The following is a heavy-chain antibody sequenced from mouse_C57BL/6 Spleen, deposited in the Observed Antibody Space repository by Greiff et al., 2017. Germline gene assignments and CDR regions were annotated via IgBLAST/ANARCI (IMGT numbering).Heavy chain of an antibody. CDR2: IYPGDGET. J-gene: IGHJ2*01. D-gene: IGHD2-3*01. V-gene: IGHV1-80*01. CDR1: GYAFSSYW. CDR3: AKLGDGYPFDY. Sequence: VQLQQSGAELVKPGASVKISCKASGYAFSSYWMNWVKQRPGKGLEWIGQIYPGDGETNYNGKFKGKATLTADKTSSTAYMQLSSLTSEDSAVYFCAKLGDGYPFDYWGQSTTLTVSS.